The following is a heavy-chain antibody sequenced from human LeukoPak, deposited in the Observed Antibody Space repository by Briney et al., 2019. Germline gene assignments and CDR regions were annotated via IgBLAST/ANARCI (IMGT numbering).Heavy chain of an antibody. J-gene: IGHJ3*02. CDR3: ASYRYGSSFAFDI. CDR1: GFTVSTNY. CDR2: IYSGGST. V-gene: IGHV3-66*01. D-gene: IGHD6-6*01. Sequence: GGSLRLSCGASGFTVSTNYMSWVRQAPGKGLEWVSIIYSGGSTYYSDSVKGRFTISRDNSKNTLYLQMNSLRAEDTAVYYCASYRYGSSFAFDIWGQGTMVTVSS.